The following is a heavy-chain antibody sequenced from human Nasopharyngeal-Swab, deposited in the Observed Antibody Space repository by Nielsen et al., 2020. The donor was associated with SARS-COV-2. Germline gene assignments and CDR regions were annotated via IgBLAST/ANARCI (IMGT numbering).Heavy chain of an antibody. D-gene: IGHD1-26*01. J-gene: IGHJ3*02. V-gene: IGHV3-30*04. CDR2: ISYDGSNK. CDR1: GFTFSSYA. Sequence: GESLKISCAASGFTFSSYAMHWVRQAPGKGLEWVAVISYDGSNKYYADSVKGRFTISRDNSKNTLYLQMNSLRAEDTAVYYCARPYSGSYYGAFDIWSQGTMVTVSS. CDR3: ARPYSGSYYGAFDI.